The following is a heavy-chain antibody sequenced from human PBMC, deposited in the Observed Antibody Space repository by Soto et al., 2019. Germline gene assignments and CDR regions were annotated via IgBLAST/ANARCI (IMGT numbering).Heavy chain of an antibody. CDR3: ARVRIPAAPMDAFDI. V-gene: IGHV1-69*02. Sequence: SVKVSCKASGGTFSSYTISWVRQAPGQGLEWMGRIIPILGIANYAQKFQGRVTITADKSTSTAYMELSSLRSEDTAVYYCARVRIPAAPMDAFDIWGQGTMVTVSS. J-gene: IGHJ3*02. CDR2: IIPILGIA. CDR1: GGTFSSYT. D-gene: IGHD2-2*01.